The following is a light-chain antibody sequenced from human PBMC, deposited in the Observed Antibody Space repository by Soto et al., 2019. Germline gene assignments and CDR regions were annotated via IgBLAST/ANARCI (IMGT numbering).Light chain of an antibody. CDR1: QSIRTY. CDR2: AAS. V-gene: IGKV1-39*01. J-gene: IGKJ3*01. Sequence: DIPMTQSPSSLSASVGDRVTMTCRISQSIRTYLNWYQQKPGKAPNLLIYAASSLQSGVPSRFSGSGSGTDFTLTISSLQRDDFATYYCQQSYSNPFTFGPGTTVDIK. CDR3: QQSYSNPFT.